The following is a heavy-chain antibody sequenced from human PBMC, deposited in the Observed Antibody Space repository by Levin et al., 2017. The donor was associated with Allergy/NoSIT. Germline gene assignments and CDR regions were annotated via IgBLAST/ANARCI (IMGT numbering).Heavy chain of an antibody. D-gene: IGHD2-2*01. CDR1: GFTFSSYA. Sequence: GESLKISCAASGFTFSSYAMHWVRQAPGKGLEWVAVISYDGSNKYYADSVKGRFTISRDNSKNTLYLQMNSLRAEDTAVYYCARDQGPVVPAAMFWFDPWGQGTLVTVSS. J-gene: IGHJ5*02. V-gene: IGHV3-30-3*01. CDR2: ISYDGSNK. CDR3: ARDQGPVVPAAMFWFDP.